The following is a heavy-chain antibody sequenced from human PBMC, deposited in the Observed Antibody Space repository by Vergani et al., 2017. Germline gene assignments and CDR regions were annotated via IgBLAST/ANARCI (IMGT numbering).Heavy chain of an antibody. Sequence: EVQLVESGGGVVRPGGSLRLSCVGSGFAFGDFGMSWVRQVPGKGLVWVAGINWNGGTTIYGDPVTGRFTISRDNAKNSLYLQMNSLRDGDTAVYYCARGTGDFFASGTYCLDYWGQGTLVTVSS. V-gene: IGHV3-20*04. CDR2: INWNGGTT. D-gene: IGHD3-10*01. CDR1: GFAFGDFG. J-gene: IGHJ4*02. CDR3: ARGTGDFFASGTYCLDY.